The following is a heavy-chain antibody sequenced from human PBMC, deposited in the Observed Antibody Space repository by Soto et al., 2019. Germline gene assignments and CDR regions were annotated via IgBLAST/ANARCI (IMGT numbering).Heavy chain of an antibody. CDR2: INPIFGTA. V-gene: IGHV1-69*06. CDR3: ARGWGYDSTDYYYAY. D-gene: IGHD3-22*01. CDR1: GGSFNRHT. J-gene: IGHJ4*02. Sequence: QVQLVQSGAEVRKPGSSVWVSCKASGGSFNRHTISWVRQAPGQGVEWVGGINPIFGTANHAQKLQGRVTIIAHKSTSTVYMELSRLRSDDTAIYYCARGWGYDSTDYYYAYWGQGTLVIVSS.